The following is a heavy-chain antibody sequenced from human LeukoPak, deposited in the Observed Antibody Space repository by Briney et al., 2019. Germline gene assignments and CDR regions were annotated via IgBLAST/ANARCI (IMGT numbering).Heavy chain of an antibody. CDR2: ISGSGSNT. V-gene: IGHV3-23*01. Sequence: GGSLRLSCAASGFIFRSHGMNWVRQAPGKGLEWVSAISGSGSNTYYADSVKGRFTISRDNSKNTLYLQMSSLRAEDTAIYYCAKDPGVWGEGTTVTVSS. CDR3: AKDPGV. CDR1: GFIFRSHG. J-gene: IGHJ6*04.